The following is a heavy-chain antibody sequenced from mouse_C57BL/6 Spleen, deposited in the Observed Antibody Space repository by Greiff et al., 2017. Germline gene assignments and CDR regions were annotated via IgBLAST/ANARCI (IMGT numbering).Heavy chain of an antibody. J-gene: IGHJ2*01. CDR3: ARRIITTVGATNYFDD. CDR1: GYAFSSSW. CDR2: IYPGDGDT. V-gene: IGHV1-82*01. Sequence: QVQLQQSGPELVKPGASVKISCKASGYAFSSSWMNWVKQRPGKGLEWIGRIYPGDGDTNYNGKFKGKATLTADKSSSTAYMQLSSLTSEDSAVYFCARRIITTVGATNYFDDWGKGTTLTVSS. D-gene: IGHD1-1*01.